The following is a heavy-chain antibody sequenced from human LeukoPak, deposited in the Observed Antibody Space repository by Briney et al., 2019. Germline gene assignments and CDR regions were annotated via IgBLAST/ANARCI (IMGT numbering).Heavy chain of an antibody. Sequence: KTSETLSLTCTVSGGSISSGSYYWSWIRQPAGKGLEWIGRIYTSGSTNYNPSLKSRVTISVDTSKNQFSLKLSSVTAADTAVYYCARVRSSGYYDYYYMDVWGKGTTVTISS. D-gene: IGHD3-22*01. CDR3: ARVRSSGYYDYYYMDV. CDR2: IYTSGST. CDR1: GGSISSGSYY. V-gene: IGHV4-61*02. J-gene: IGHJ6*03.